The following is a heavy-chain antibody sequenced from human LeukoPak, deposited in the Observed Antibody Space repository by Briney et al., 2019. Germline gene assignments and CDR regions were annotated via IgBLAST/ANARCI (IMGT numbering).Heavy chain of an antibody. CDR1: GFTFSSNA. CDR3: AKYCSSTSGHLYSFDY. J-gene: IGHJ4*02. D-gene: IGHD2-2*01. Sequence: GGSLRLSCAASGFTFSSNAMSWVRQAPGKGLEWVSPISGSGGSTYYADSVKGRFTISRDNSKNTLYLQMNSLRAEDTAVYYCAKYCSSTSGHLYSFDYWGQGTLVTVSS. CDR2: ISGSGGST. V-gene: IGHV3-23*01.